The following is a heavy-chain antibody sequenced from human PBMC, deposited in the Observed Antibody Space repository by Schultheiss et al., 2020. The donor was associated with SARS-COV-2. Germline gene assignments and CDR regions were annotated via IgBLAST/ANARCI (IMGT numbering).Heavy chain of an antibody. V-gene: IGHV3-30*03. D-gene: IGHD2-2*01. CDR3: ARPAVPATAIVYYFDY. CDR2: ISYDGSNK. Sequence: GGSLRLSCAASGFTFSNAWMSWVRQAPGKGLEWVAVISYDGSNKYYADSVKGRFTISRDNSKNTLYLQMNSLRAEDTAVYYCARPAVPATAIVYYFDYWGQGTLVTVSS. J-gene: IGHJ4*02. CDR1: GFTFSNAW.